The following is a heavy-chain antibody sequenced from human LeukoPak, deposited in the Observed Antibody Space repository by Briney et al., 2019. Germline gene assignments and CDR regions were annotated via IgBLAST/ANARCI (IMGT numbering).Heavy chain of an antibody. CDR3: ARQVGLRGRGSSYYFDH. CDR2: IYYSGST. Sequence: SETLSLTCTVSGGSISTSSSSWGWIRQPPGKGLEWIGNIYYSGSTYYNPSLKSRVTMSVDTSKNQFSLKLSSVTAADTAEYRCARQVGLRGRGSSYYFDHWGQGTLVTVSS. J-gene: IGHJ4*02. D-gene: IGHD5-12*01. V-gene: IGHV4-39*01. CDR1: GGSISTSSSS.